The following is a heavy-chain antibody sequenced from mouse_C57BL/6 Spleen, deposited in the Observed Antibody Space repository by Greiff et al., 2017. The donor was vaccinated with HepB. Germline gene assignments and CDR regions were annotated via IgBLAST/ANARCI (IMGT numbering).Heavy chain of an antibody. Sequence: QVQLQQSGAELVRPGASVTLSCKASGYTFTDYEMHWVKQTPVHGLEWIGAIDPETGGTAYNQKFKGKAILTADKSSSTAYMELRSLTSEDSAVYYCTRWDYVPFAYWGQGTLVTVSA. CDR2: IDPETGGT. V-gene: IGHV1-15*01. D-gene: IGHD2-4*01. CDR1: GYTFTDYE. CDR3: TRWDYVPFAY. J-gene: IGHJ3*01.